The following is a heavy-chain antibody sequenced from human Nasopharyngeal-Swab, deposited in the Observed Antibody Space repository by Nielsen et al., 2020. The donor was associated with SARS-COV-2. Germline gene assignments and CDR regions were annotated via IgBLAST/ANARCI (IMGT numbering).Heavy chain of an antibody. D-gene: IGHD3-22*01. Sequence: SQTLSLTCAVYGGSFSGYYWSWIRQSPWKGLEWIGEISRSGRTNYNPSLNSRVTISLDTSKNQFSLKVTSVTAADTAVYYCARQGVPIRGWFKDYDRTAYEYWGQGTLVTVSS. CDR2: ISRSGRT. J-gene: IGHJ4*02. V-gene: IGHV4-34*01. CDR3: ARQGVPIRGWFKDYDRTAYEY. CDR1: GGSFSGYY.